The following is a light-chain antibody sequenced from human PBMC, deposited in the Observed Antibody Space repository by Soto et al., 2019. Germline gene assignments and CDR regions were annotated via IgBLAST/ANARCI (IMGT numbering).Light chain of an antibody. V-gene: IGKV3-11*01. CDR1: QSVSSY. CDR2: DAS. Sequence: LPHSPATLSLSREETTTLSCRASQSVSSYLAWYQQKPGQAPRLLIYDASNRATGIPARFSGSGSGTDFTLTISSLEPEDFAVYYCQQRSNWLTFGGGTKVDIK. CDR3: QQRSNWLT. J-gene: IGKJ4*01.